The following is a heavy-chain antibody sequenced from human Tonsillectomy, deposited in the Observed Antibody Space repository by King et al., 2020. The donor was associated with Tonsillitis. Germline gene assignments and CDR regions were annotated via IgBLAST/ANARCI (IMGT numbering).Heavy chain of an antibody. CDR3: AKDGNYYGSGSYLGY. CDR1: GFTFSSYG. V-gene: IGHV3-30*18. Sequence: VQLVESGGGVVQPWRSLRLSCAASGFTFSSYGMHLVRQAPGKGLEWVAGISYDGRNKYCSESLKGRFTVSRDNSNDTLYLQMKSLRAEDTALYYCAKDGNYYGSGSYLGYWGQGTLVTVSS. D-gene: IGHD3-10*01. CDR2: ISYDGRNK. J-gene: IGHJ4*02.